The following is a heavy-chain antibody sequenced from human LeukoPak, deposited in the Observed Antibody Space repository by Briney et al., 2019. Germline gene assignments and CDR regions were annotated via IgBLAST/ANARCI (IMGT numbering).Heavy chain of an antibody. D-gene: IGHD3-22*01. CDR2: IHYTGST. J-gene: IGHJ6*02. V-gene: IGHV4-59*01. CDR3: ARDLGYYDRSGYLLESYGMDV. CDR1: GGSFSGYY. Sequence: SETLSLTCAVDGGSFSGYYWSWIRQPPGKGLEWIGHIHYTGSTSYNPSLKSRVTISVDTSKNQFSLKLSSVTAADTAVYYCARDLGYYDRSGYLLESYGMDVWGQGTTVTVSS.